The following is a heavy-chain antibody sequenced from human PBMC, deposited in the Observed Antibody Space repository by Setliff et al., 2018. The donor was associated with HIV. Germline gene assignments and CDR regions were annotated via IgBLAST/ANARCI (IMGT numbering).Heavy chain of an antibody. J-gene: IGHJ3*02. CDR3: ARYWQQLGAYAFDI. D-gene: IGHD6-13*01. CDR1: GGSISSGGYY. V-gene: IGHV4-31*03. Sequence: PSETLSLTCTVSGGSISSGGYYWSWIRQLPGKGLEWIGYIYYSGSTYYNPSLRSRVTISVDTSKNQSSLKLNSVTAADTAVYYCARYWQQLGAYAFDIWGQGAMVTVSS. CDR2: IYYSGST.